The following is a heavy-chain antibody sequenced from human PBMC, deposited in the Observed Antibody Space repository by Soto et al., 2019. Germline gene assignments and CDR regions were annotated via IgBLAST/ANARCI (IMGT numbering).Heavy chain of an antibody. CDR2: MNPNSGNP. J-gene: IGHJ6*02. CDR3: AGGTKAGRSSGGKVYYYYGMEV. V-gene: IGHV1-8*01. Sequence: VKLVQSGAEVKKPGASVKVSCKASGYTFTSYDINWVRQATGKGLEWMGWMNPNSGNPGYAQKFQGRVTMTRNTAISTDYMELGSLRSKSTAVDYCAGGTKAGRSSGGKVYYYYGMEVWGQGTMVTVSS. CDR1: GYTFTSYD. D-gene: IGHD6-19*01.